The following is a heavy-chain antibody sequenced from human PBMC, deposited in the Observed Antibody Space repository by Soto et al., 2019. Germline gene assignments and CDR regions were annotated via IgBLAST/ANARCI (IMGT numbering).Heavy chain of an antibody. Sequence: QVQLEQSGAEVKKPGASVKVSCKASGYTFTAYFLHWVRQVPGQGFEWMAWINPRSDVTNYAQKFQDRVTVTRDTAISTVYMELNNMTFNDTAVYYCVRGSAGGGAYWGQGTRVVVSS. CDR1: GYTFTAYF. V-gene: IGHV1-2*02. CDR2: INPRSDVT. J-gene: IGHJ4*02. CDR3: VRGSAGGGAY. D-gene: IGHD6-13*01.